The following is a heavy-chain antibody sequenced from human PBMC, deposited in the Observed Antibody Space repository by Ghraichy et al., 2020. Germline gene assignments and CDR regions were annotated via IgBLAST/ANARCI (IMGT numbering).Heavy chain of an antibody. CDR1: GGTFSSYA. V-gene: IGHV1-3*01. D-gene: IGHD1-14*01. CDR3: ARVLPTTATPGFDF. J-gene: IGHJ4*02. Sequence: ASVKVSCKSSGGTFSSYAISWVRQAPGQRLEWMGWINACDGNTKYSQKFQGRVTLTRDTSASTAYMELSSLRSEDTAVYYCARVLPTTATPGFDFWGQGTQVIVSS. CDR2: INACDGNT.